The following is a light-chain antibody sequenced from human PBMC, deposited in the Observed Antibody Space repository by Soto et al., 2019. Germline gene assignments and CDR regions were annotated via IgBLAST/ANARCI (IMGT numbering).Light chain of an antibody. V-gene: IGKV2-28*01. CDR2: LGS. CDR3: MQALHTPYT. CDR1: QSLLHSNGYNY. J-gene: IGKJ2*01. Sequence: DIVMTQSPLSLPVTPGEPASISCRSSQSLLHSNGYNYLDWYLQKPGQSPQLLIYLGSYRASGVPDRFCGSGSCTDFTLKISRVEAEDVGFYYCMQALHTPYTFGQGTKLENK.